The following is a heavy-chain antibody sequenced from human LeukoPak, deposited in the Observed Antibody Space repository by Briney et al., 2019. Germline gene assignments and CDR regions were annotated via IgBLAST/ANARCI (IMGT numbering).Heavy chain of an antibody. D-gene: IGHD6-13*01. CDR3: AKPGIGYYYYYMDV. CDR2: ISGSGGST. CDR1: GFTFSSYG. J-gene: IGHJ6*03. V-gene: IGHV3-23*01. Sequence: GGSLRLSCAASGFTFSSYGMSWVRQAPGKGLEWVSAISGSGGSTYYADSVKGRFTISRDNSKNTLYLQMNSLRAEDTAVYYCAKPGIGYYYYYMDVWGKGTTVTISS.